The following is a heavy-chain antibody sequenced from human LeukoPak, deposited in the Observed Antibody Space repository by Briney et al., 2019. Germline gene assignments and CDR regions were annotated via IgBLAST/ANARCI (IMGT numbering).Heavy chain of an antibody. D-gene: IGHD3-22*01. J-gene: IGHJ4*02. Sequence: SVKVSCKASGGTFRRFTISWVRQAPGQGFEWMGGITPIFGTANFAQKFQGRVSITADESTSTAFMELSSLRSEDTAVYYCAREWGLESSGYYYAYWGQGTLVTVPS. CDR3: AREWGLESSGYYYAY. CDR1: GGTFRRFT. V-gene: IGHV1-69*13. CDR2: ITPIFGTA.